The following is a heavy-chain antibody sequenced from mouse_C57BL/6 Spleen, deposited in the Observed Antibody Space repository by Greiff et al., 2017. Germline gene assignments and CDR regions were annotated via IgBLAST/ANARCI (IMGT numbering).Heavy chain of an antibody. CDR1: GYTFTSYG. Sequence: QVQLKESGAELARPGASVKLSCKASGYTFTSYGISWVKQRTGQGLEWIGEIYPRSGNTYYNEKFKGKATLTADKSSSTAYMELRSLTSEDSAVYFCARDYYGSSYKYLDYWGQGTTLTVSS. CDR2: IYPRSGNT. CDR3: ARDYYGSSYKYLDY. D-gene: IGHD1-1*01. J-gene: IGHJ2*01. V-gene: IGHV1-81*01.